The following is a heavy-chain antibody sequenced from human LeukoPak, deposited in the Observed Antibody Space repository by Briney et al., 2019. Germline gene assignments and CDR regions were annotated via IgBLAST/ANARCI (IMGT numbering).Heavy chain of an antibody. CDR1: GYTFTGYY. V-gene: IGHV1-2*02. J-gene: IGHJ4*02. D-gene: IGHD2-2*01. CDR3: ASWVVPAANLSNDY. Sequence: ASVKVSCKASGYTFTGYYMHWVRQAPGQGLEWMGWINPNSGSTNYAQKLQGRVTMPRDTSISTAHMELSRLRSDDTAVYYCASWVVPAANLSNDYWGQGTLVTVSS. CDR2: INPNSGST.